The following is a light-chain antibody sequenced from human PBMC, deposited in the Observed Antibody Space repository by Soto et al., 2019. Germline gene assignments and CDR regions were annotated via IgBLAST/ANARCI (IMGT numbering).Light chain of an antibody. CDR1: QSVSSY. V-gene: IGKV3-11*01. J-gene: IGKJ5*01. CDR2: DAS. Sequence: EIVLTQSPATLSLSPGERATLSCRASQSVSSYLAWYQQKPGQAPRLLIYDASNRAGGIPARFSGSGSGKVFTLSISGLEPEDFAVYYCQQRITWPITFGQGTRLEIK. CDR3: QQRITWPIT.